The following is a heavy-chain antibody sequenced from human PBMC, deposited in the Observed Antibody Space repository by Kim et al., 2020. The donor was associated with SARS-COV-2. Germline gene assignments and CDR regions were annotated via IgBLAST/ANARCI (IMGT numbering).Heavy chain of an antibody. V-gene: IGHV3-30*18. J-gene: IGHJ4*02. CDR3: AKDRESTLDY. CDR2: ISYDGSNK. CDR1: GFTFSSYG. D-gene: IGHD3-10*01. Sequence: GGSLRLSCAASGFTFSSYGMHWVRQAPGKGLEWVAVISYDGSNKYYADSVKGRFTISRDNSKNTLYVQMNSLRAEDTAVYYCAKDRESTLDYWGQGTLVTVSS.